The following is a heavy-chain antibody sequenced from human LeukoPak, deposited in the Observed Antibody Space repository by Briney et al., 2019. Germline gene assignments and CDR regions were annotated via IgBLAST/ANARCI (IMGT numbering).Heavy chain of an antibody. V-gene: IGHV1-3*02. J-gene: IGHJ6*02. CDR1: GYTFTSYA. D-gene: IGHD1-26*01. CDR3: ARQLRMGGSQAPDYGMDV. Sequence: ASVKVSCKASGYTFTSYAMHWVRQAPGQRLEWMGWSNAGNGNTKYSQEFQGRVTITRDTSASTAYMELSSLRSEDTAVYYCARQLRMGGSQAPDYGMDVWGQGTTVTVSS. CDR2: SNAGNGNT.